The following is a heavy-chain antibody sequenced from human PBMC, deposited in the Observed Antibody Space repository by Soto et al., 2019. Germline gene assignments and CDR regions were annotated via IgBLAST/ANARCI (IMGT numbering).Heavy chain of an antibody. CDR1: GGTFSSYA. CDR2: IIPIFGTA. Sequence: SVKVSCKASGGTFSSYAISWVRQAPGQGLEWMGGIIPIFGTANYAQKFQGRVTITADKSTSTAYMELSSLRSEDTAVYYCARDRSGSPREAYYFDYWGQGTLVTVSS. CDR3: ARDRSGSPREAYYFDY. J-gene: IGHJ4*02. D-gene: IGHD1-26*01. V-gene: IGHV1-69*06.